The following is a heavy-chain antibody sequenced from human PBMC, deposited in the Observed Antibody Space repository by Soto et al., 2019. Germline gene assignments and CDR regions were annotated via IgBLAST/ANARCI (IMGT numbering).Heavy chain of an antibody. CDR1: GFTFSSYA. CDR3: AKDQSIAVAHAGADY. CDR2: ISGSGGST. D-gene: IGHD6-19*01. Sequence: EVQLLESGGGLVQPGGSLRLSCAASGFTFSSYAMSWVRQAPGKGLEWVSAISGSGGSTYYADSVKGRFTISRDKSKNTLYLQMNSLRAEDTAVYYCAKDQSIAVAHAGADYWGQGTLVTVSS. J-gene: IGHJ4*02. V-gene: IGHV3-23*01.